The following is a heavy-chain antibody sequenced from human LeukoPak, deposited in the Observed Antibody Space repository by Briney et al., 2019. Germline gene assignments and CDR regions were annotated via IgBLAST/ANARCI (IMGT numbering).Heavy chain of an antibody. V-gene: IGHV3-7*01. Sequence: GGSLRLSCAASGFAFSSYWMDWVRQAPGKGLEWVANINQDGSERNYVDSVKGRFTISRDNTKSSVFLQMNSLGADDTAVYYCATHSDWRFDYWGQGTLVSVSS. D-gene: IGHD6-19*01. CDR2: INQDGSER. J-gene: IGHJ4*02. CDR1: GFAFSSYW. CDR3: ATHSDWRFDY.